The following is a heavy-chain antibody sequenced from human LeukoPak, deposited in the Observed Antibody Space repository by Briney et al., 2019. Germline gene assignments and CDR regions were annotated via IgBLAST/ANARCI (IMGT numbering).Heavy chain of an antibody. V-gene: IGHV3-23*01. CDR1: GFTFSSYA. CDR2: ISGSGSSGST. Sequence: PGGSLRLSCAASGFTFSSYAMSWVRQAPGKGLEWVSTISGSGSSGSTYYADSVKGRFTISRDNSKNTLYLQMNSLRVEDTAVYYCAKGHYSSGSHYFDYWGQGTLVTVSS. J-gene: IGHJ4*02. D-gene: IGHD3-22*01. CDR3: AKGHYSSGSHYFDY.